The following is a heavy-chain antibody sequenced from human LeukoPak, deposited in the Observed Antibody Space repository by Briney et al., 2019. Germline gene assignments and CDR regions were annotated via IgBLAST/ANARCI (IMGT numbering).Heavy chain of an antibody. V-gene: IGHV3-53*05. Sequence: PGGSLRLSCAASGLTVRSNLMSWVRQAPGKGLEWVSAIYDGGSTYYADSVKGRFTISRDNSKNTLYLQMNSLRAEDTAVYYCARGKLKQWLFDYWGQGTLVTVSS. CDR1: GLTVRSNL. D-gene: IGHD6-19*01. CDR3: ARGKLKQWLFDY. J-gene: IGHJ4*02. CDR2: IYDGGST.